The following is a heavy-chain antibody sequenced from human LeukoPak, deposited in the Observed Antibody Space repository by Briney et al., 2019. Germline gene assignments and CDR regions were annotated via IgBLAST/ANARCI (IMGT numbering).Heavy chain of an antibody. V-gene: IGHV1-18*04. J-gene: IGHJ5*02. Sequence: GASVRVSCKASGFTFTNYGFAWVRQAPGQGLEWMGWISAYNGDKKYTQNFQGRLSMTTDSSMSTAYMELRNLRSDDTAVYYCTRDFSNTSGFKVVVDLWGQGTLVTVSS. CDR2: ISAYNGDK. D-gene: IGHD6-19*01. CDR1: GFTFTNYG. CDR3: TRDFSNTSGFKVVVDL.